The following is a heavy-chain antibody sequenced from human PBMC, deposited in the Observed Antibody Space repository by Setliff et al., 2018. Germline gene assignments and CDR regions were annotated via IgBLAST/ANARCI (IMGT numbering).Heavy chain of an antibody. CDR2: IYTSGST. J-gene: IGHJ6*03. Sequence: SETLSLTCTVSGGSISSGDYYWSWIRQPPGKGLEWIGYIYTSGSTNYNPSLKSRVTMSIDTSKNQFSLKLNSVTAADMAVYYCAREQWLDPPGYYYMDVWAKGTTVTVSS. CDR1: GGSISSGDYY. CDR3: AREQWLDPPGYYYMDV. D-gene: IGHD6-19*01. V-gene: IGHV4-61*08.